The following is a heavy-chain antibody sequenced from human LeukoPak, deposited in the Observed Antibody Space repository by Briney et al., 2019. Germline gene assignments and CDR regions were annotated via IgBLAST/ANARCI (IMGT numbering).Heavy chain of an antibody. J-gene: IGHJ5*02. CDR3: ARDRSSTAAPSLSS. CDR1: GFTFSGYG. V-gene: IGHV3-48*02. D-gene: IGHD6-13*01. CDR2: IRSTYSTI. Sequence: PSGSLRLSCAASGFTFSGYGMNRLRQAPGKGLEWVSYIRSTYSTIHYADSVKGRFTISRDDAKNSLYLQMNSLRDEDTAVYYCARDRSSTAAPSLSSWGQGTLVIVSS.